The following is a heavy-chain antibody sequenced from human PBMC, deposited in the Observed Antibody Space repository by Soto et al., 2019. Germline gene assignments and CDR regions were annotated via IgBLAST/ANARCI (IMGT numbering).Heavy chain of an antibody. CDR3: ARAGCDGGSCYTLVGLRYGMDV. J-gene: IGHJ6*02. V-gene: IGHV3-30-3*01. D-gene: IGHD2-15*01. CDR1: GFTFSSYA. Sequence: QVQLVESGGGVVQPGRSQRLSCAASGFTFSSYAMYWVRQAPGKGLEWVAVISYEGNNKYYADSVKGRFTISRDNSTNTLYLQMNSLRAEDTAVYYCARAGCDGGSCYTLVGLRYGMDVWGQGTTVTVSS. CDR2: ISYEGNNK.